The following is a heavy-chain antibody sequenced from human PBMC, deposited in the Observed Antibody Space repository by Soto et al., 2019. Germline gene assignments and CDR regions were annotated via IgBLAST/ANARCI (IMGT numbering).Heavy chain of an antibody. V-gene: IGHV4-30-4*01. Sequence: SETLSLTCTVSGDSISSPHYYWTWIRQPPGKGLEWCGYIYYTGNNFYNPALKRRVAMSVDPSTNQFSLKLASVTDADTAVYFCAREPKQNYDSSPWNGGFDSWGPGTLVTVSS. CDR1: GDSISSPHYY. CDR3: AREPKQNYDSSPWNGGFDS. D-gene: IGHD3-22*01. CDR2: IYYTGNN. J-gene: IGHJ4*02.